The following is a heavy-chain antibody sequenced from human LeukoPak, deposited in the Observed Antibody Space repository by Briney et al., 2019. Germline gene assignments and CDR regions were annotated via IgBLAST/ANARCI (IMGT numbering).Heavy chain of an antibody. CDR3: ARDYLVGAPLDS. D-gene: IGHD1-26*01. V-gene: IGHV4-4*07. CDR2: MYISGST. J-gene: IGHJ4*02. Sequence: SETLSLTCTVSGVSVTNYYWAWIRQPAGKGLEWIGRMYISGSTNYNPSLKSRVTISIDKTKNQFSLRLNSVTAADTAVYFCARDYLVGAPLDSWGQGTLVTVSP. CDR1: GVSVTNYY.